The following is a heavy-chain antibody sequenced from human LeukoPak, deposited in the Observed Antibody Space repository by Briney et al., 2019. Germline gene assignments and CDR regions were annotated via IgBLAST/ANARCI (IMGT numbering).Heavy chain of an antibody. CDR3: ARSLSRYCSSTSCMDAFDI. CDR1: GGTFSSYT. J-gene: IGHJ3*02. D-gene: IGHD2-2*01. V-gene: IGHV1-69*02. Sequence: SVKVSCKASGGTFSSYTNSWVRQAPGQGLEWMGRIIPILGIANYAQKFQGRVTITADKSTSTAYMELSSLRSEDTAVYYCARSLSRYCSSTSCMDAFDIWGQGTMVTVSS. CDR2: IIPILGIA.